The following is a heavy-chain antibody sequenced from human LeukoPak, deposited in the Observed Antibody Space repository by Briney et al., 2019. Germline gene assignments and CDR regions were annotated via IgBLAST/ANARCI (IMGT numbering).Heavy chain of an antibody. Sequence: GGSLGLSCAASGFTFSSYAMGWVRQPPGKGLEWVSAVLASGGRTFHADSVKGRFTISRDNSKNTLYLQMNSLRAEDTAVYYCAKYYKLSGYYLGGYDYWGQGTLVTVSS. D-gene: IGHD3-22*01. CDR1: GFTFSSYA. J-gene: IGHJ4*02. CDR3: AKYYKLSGYYLGGYDY. V-gene: IGHV3-23*01. CDR2: VLASGGRT.